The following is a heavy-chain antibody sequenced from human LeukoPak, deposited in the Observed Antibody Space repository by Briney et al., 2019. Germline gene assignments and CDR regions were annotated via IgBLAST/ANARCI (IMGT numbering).Heavy chain of an antibody. D-gene: IGHD1-26*01. Sequence: GGSLRLSCAASGFTFSSYGMHWVRQAPGKGLEWVAFIRYDGSNKYYADSVKGRFTISRDNSKKTLYLQMNSLRAEGTAVYYCAKDASAYSESFWGYFDYWGQGTLVTVSS. CDR3: AKDASAYSESFWGYFDY. J-gene: IGHJ4*02. CDR2: IRYDGSNK. V-gene: IGHV3-30*02. CDR1: GFTFSSYG.